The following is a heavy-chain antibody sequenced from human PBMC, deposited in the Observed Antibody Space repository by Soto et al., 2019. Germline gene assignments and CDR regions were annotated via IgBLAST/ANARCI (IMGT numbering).Heavy chain of an antibody. V-gene: IGHV4-39*01. CDR1: GGSISSSSYY. D-gene: IGHD6-19*01. J-gene: IGHJ6*03. Sequence: SETLSLTCTVSGGSISSSSYYWGWIRQPPGKGLEWIGSIYYSGSTYYNPSLKSRVTISVDTSKNQFSLKLSSVTAADTAVYYCARCRQIAVAGRKGYYYYMDVWGKGTTVTV. CDR2: IYYSGST. CDR3: ARCRQIAVAGRKGYYYYMDV.